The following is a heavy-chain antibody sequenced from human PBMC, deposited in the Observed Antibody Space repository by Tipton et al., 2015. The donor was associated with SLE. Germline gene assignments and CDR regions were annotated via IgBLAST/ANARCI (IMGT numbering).Heavy chain of an antibody. CDR3: ARATGPHVYYYYMDV. Sequence: TLSLTCTVSGGSISSSSYYWGWIRQPPGKGLEWIGSIYYSGSTYYNPSLKSRVTISVDTSKNQFSLKLSSVTAADTAVYYCARATGPHVYYYYMDVWGQGTTVTVSS. D-gene: IGHD1-14*01. CDR1: GGSISSSSYY. V-gene: IGHV4-39*07. J-gene: IGHJ6*03. CDR2: IYYSGST.